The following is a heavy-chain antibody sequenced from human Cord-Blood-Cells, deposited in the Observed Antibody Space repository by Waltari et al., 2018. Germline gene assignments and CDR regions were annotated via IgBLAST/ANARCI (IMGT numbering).Heavy chain of an antibody. V-gene: IGHV4-4*07. J-gene: IGHJ4*02. CDR3: ARVYYSSSWYYFDY. CDR1: GGSISSYY. Sequence: QVQLQESGPGLVKTSETLSLTCPVSGGSISSYYWSWIRQPAGKGLEWIGRIYTSGSTNYNPSLKSRVTMSVDTSKNQFSLKLSSVTAADTAVYYCARVYYSSSWYYFDYWGQGTLVTVSS. CDR2: IYTSGST. D-gene: IGHD6-13*01.